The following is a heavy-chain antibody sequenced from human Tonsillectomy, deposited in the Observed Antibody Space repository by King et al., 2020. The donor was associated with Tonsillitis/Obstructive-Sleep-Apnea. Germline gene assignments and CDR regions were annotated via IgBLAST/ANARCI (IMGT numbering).Heavy chain of an antibody. V-gene: IGHV1-18*01. Sequence: QAQLVQSGAEVKKPGASVKVSCKASGYTFTSYGISWVRQAPGQGLEWMGWISAYNGNTNYAQKLQGRVTMTTDTSTSTAYMERRSLRSDDTAVYYFAVCIAVAGSDAFDIWGQGTMVTVSS. CDR2: ISAYNGNT. CDR3: AVCIAVAGSDAFDI. J-gene: IGHJ3*02. CDR1: GYTFTSYG. D-gene: IGHD6-19*01.